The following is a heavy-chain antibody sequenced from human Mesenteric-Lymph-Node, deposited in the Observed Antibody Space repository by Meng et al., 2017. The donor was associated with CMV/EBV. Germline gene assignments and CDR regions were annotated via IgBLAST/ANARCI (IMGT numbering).Heavy chain of an antibody. CDR2: IYSGGNT. CDR1: GFTVSSTY. D-gene: IGHD6-13*01. Sequence: CAAPGFTVSSTYMSWVRQAPGKGLEWVSLIYSGGNTHYADSVKGRFTISRDNSKNTVYLQMNSLRAEDTAVYYCARATYIAAAAYFDYWGHGTLVPSPQ. V-gene: IGHV3-53*01. CDR3: ARATYIAAAAYFDY. J-gene: IGHJ4*01.